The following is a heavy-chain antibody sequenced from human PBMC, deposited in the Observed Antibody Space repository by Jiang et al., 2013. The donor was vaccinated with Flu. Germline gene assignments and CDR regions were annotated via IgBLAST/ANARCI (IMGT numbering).Heavy chain of an antibody. D-gene: IGHD4-23*01. CDR2: IYYSGST. J-gene: IGHJ4*02. Sequence: PGLVKPSQTLSLTCTVSGGSISSGDYYWSWIRQPPGKGLEWIGYIYYSGSTYYNPSLKSRVTISVDTSKNQFSLKLSSVTAADTAVYYCASWGATVVTLDYWGQGTLVTVSS. V-gene: IGHV4-30-4*01. CDR1: GGSISSGDYY. CDR3: ASWGATVVTLDY.